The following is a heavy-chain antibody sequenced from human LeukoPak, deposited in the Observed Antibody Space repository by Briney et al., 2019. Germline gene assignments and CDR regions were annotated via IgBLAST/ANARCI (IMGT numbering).Heavy chain of an antibody. V-gene: IGHV3-72*01. CDR3: ASLIYGDYSY. D-gene: IGHD4-17*01. Sequence: PGGSLRLSCAASGFTFSDHYMDWVRQAPGKGLEWVGRTRNKANSYTTEYAASVKGRFTISRDDSKNSLYLQMNSLKTEDTVVYYCASLIYGDYSYWGQGTLVTVSS. CDR1: GFTFSDHY. J-gene: IGHJ4*02. CDR2: TRNKANSYTT.